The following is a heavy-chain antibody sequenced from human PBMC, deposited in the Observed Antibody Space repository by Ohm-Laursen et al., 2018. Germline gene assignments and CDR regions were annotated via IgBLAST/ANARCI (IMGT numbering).Heavy chain of an antibody. CDR1: GITFSRYG. Sequence: SLRLSCAASGITFSRYGMHWVHQAPGKGLEWVSYSSSSGTTIYYADSVKGRFTISRDNAKNSLYLQMNSLRAEDTAVYYCARDRWYFDLWGRGTLVTVSS. CDR3: ARDRWYFDL. CDR2: SSSSGTTI. V-gene: IGHV3-48*04. J-gene: IGHJ2*01.